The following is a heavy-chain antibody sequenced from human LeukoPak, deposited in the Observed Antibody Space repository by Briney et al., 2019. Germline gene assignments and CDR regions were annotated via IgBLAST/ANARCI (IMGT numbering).Heavy chain of an antibody. J-gene: IGHJ6*02. V-gene: IGHV1-3*01. CDR3: ARDGKHIAVPGVRYPMDV. Sequence: ASAKVSCKASGYTLTTYTIHWVRQAPGQRLEWMGWINAGNGNTRYSQKFQGRVTITRDTSASTAHMELSSLRSVDTAVYYCARDGKHIAVPGVRYPMDVWGQGTTVTVS. D-gene: IGHD6-19*01. CDR2: INAGNGNT. CDR1: GYTLTTYT.